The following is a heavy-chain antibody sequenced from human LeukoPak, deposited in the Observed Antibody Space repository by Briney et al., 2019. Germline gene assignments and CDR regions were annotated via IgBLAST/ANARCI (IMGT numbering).Heavy chain of an antibody. V-gene: IGHV3-74*01. CDR1: GFTFSSYW. D-gene: IGHD3-9*01. CDR3: AKDANRLRYFDWSHNWFDP. CDR2: INSDGSST. J-gene: IGHJ5*02. Sequence: PGGSLRLSCAASGFTFSSYWMHWVRQAPGKGLVWVSRINSDGSSTSYADSVRGRFSISRDNAKNTLYLQMNSLRAEDTAVYYCAKDANRLRYFDWSHNWFDPWGQGTLVTVSS.